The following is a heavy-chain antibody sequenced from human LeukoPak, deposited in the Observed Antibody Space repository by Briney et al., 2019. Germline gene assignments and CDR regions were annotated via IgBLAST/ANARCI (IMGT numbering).Heavy chain of an antibody. D-gene: IGHD4-11*01. CDR3: ARLHNNYYYMDV. V-gene: IGHV4-31*03. Sequence: SETLSLTCTVSGDSISSGVSYWGWIRQRPGKGLEWIAYIFYSGSTYYNPSLKSRVTISVDTSNNHFSLEVRSVTAADTAVYFCARLHNNYYYMDVWGKGTPVTVSS. J-gene: IGHJ6*03. CDR1: GDSISSGVSY. CDR2: IFYSGST.